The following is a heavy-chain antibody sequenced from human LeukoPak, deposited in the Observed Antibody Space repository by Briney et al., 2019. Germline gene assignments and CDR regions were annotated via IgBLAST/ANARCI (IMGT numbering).Heavy chain of an antibody. CDR3: ARALERSFDY. CDR1: GFTFSSYS. D-gene: IGHD1-1*01. V-gene: IGHV3-21*01. CDR2: ISSISSYI. J-gene: IGHJ4*02. Sequence: PGGSLRLSCAASGFTFSSYSMNWVRQAPGKGLEWVSSISSISSYIDYAESVKGRFTISKDNAKNSLYLQMNSLRAEDTAVYYCARALERSFDYWGQGTLVTVSS.